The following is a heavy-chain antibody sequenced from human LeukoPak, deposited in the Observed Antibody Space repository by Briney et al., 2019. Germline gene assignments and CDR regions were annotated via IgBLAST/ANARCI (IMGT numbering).Heavy chain of an antibody. V-gene: IGHV1-3*01. D-gene: IGHD4-11*01. CDR3: ARDDFSTYPGLNYFDY. J-gene: IGHJ4*02. Sequence: ASVRVSCKASGYTFTHYAVHWVRQAPGQRLEWMGWANVGNDYTESSQKFQDRLTITSDTTATTVYMELSSLRSEDTAVYYCARDDFSTYPGLNYFDYWGQGSLVTVSS. CDR2: ANVGNDYT. CDR1: GYTFTHYA.